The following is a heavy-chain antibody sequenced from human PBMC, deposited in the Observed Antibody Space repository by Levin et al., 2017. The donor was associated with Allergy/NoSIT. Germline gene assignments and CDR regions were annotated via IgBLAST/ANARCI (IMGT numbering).Heavy chain of an antibody. CDR3: ARDSEKRVDTPLVTALDS. J-gene: IGHJ4*02. CDR2: ITWSSGNI. V-gene: IGHV3-9*01. Sequence: SLKISCAASGFRFDYYAMHWVRQGPAKGLEWVSSITWSSGNIVYAASLKGRFTISRDNAKNSLYLQMNGLTTEDTGLYFCARDSEKRVDTPLVTALDSWGQGTLVTVSS. CDR1: GFRFDYYA. D-gene: IGHD5-18*01.